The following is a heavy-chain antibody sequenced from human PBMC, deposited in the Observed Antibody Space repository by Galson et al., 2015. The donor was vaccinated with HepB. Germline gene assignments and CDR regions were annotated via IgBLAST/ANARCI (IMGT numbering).Heavy chain of an antibody. Sequence: SLRLSCAASGFTFRSYGMHWVRQAPGKGLEWVAVIWYDGSNEYYGDSVKGRFTISRDNSKNTLSLQMNSLRAEDTAVYYCARYSQLVSDSGGLDIWGQGTMVTVSS. CDR3: ARYSQLVSDSGGLDI. J-gene: IGHJ3*02. CDR1: GFTFRSYG. D-gene: IGHD6-13*01. CDR2: IWYDGSNE. V-gene: IGHV3-33*01.